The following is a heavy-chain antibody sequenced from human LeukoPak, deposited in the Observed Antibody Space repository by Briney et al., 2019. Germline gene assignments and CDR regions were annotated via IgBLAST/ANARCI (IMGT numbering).Heavy chain of an antibody. CDR1: GGSISSYY. D-gene: IGHD6-6*01. J-gene: IGHJ6*03. CDR2: IYYSGST. CDR3: ASSGSSGYYYYMDV. V-gene: IGHV4-59*01. Sequence: SETLSLTCTVSGGSISSYYWSWIRQPPGKGLEWIGYIYYSGSTNYNPSLKSRVTISVDTSKNQFSLKLSSVTAADTAVYYCASSGSSGYYYYMDVWGKGTTVAVSS.